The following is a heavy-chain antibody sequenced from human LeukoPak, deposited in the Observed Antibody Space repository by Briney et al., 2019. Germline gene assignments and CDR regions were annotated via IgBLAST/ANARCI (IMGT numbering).Heavy chain of an antibody. V-gene: IGHV3-53*01. D-gene: IGHD4-17*01. Sequence: PGXGLEGCSVIYSGGSTYYAASVKGRFTISRDNSKNTLYLQMNSLRAEDTAVYYCARDDYGDYSDWGQGTLVTVSS. J-gene: IGHJ4*02. CDR3: ARDDYGDYSD. CDR2: IYSGGST.